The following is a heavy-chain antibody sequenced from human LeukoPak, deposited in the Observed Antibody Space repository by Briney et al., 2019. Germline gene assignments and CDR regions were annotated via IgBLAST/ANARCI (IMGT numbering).Heavy chain of an antibody. CDR2: IKQDGSEK. J-gene: IGHJ4*02. CDR1: GFTFSSYW. Sequence: GGSLRLSCAASGFTFSSYWMSWVRQAPGKGLERVANIKQDGSEKYYVDSVKGRFTISRDNAKNSLYLQMISLRAEDTAVYYCARDRWFRSVDTAMVPSFDYWGQGTLVTVSS. V-gene: IGHV3-7*01. CDR3: ARDRWFRSVDTAMVPSFDY. D-gene: IGHD5-18*01.